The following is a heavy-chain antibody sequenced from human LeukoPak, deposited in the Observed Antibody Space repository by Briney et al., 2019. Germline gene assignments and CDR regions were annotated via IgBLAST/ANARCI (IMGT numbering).Heavy chain of an antibody. CDR3: ARRSVTDCYDY. CDR1: GYSFTNYW. Sequence: GESLKISCKGSGYSFTNYWIGWVRQMPGKGLEWVGIIYPGDSTTRYSPSFQGQVTISADKSISTAYLQWNSLRASDTAMYYCARRSVTDCYDYWGQGTLVTVSS. D-gene: IGHD2-21*02. CDR2: IYPGDSTT. J-gene: IGHJ4*02. V-gene: IGHV5-51*01.